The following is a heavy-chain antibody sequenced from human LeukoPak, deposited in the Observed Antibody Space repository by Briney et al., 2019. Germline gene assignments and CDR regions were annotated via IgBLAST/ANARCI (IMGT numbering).Heavy chain of an antibody. CDR3: VPGWYDGY. Sequence: SETLSLTCTVSGGSISSSSYYWGWIRQPPGKGLEWIGSIYYSGSTYYNPSLKSRVTISVDTSKNQFSLKLSSVTAADAAVYYCVPGWYDGYWGQGTLVTVSS. D-gene: IGHD6-19*01. CDR1: GGSISSSSYY. V-gene: IGHV4-39*01. J-gene: IGHJ4*02. CDR2: IYYSGST.